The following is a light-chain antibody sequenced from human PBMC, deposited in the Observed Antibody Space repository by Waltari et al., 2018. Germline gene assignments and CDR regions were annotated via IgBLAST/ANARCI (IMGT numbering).Light chain of an antibody. Sequence: IVLTQSPGTLSLSPGERATLSCRASQSIPGTLVWYQQKPDQPPRLLIYGASNRAAGIPDRVSGSGFGTDFSLTISRLEPEDFAVYYCQHYVRLPVAFGQGTKV. J-gene: IGKJ1*01. CDR3: QHYVRLPVA. CDR1: QSIPGT. CDR2: GAS. V-gene: IGKV3-20*01.